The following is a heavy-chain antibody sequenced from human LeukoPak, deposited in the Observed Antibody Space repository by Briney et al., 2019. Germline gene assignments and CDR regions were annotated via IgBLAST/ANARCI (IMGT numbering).Heavy chain of an antibody. J-gene: IGHJ5*02. D-gene: IGHD5-18*01. CDR3: AGRRGGYTYGSPENWFDP. Sequence: ASVKVSCKASGYTFTSYYMHWVRQAPGQGLEWMGIINPSGGSTSYAQKFQGRVTIIADKSTSTAYMELSSLRSEDTAVYYCAGRRGGYTYGSPENWFDPWGQGTLVTVSS. CDR2: INPSGGST. V-gene: IGHV1-46*01. CDR1: GYTFTSYY.